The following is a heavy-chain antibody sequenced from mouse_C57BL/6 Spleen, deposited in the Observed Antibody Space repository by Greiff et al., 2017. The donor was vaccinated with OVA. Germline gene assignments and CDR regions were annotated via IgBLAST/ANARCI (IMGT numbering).Heavy chain of an antibody. CDR1: GFSLSTSGMG. Sequence: QVQLKESGPGILQSSQTLSLTCSFSGFSLSTSGMGVSWIRQPSGKGLEWLAHIYWDDDKRYNTSLKSRLTIPQDTSRNQVFLKVTSVATADTATYYCARSSSPYYGSSYDYWGQGTTLTVSS. CDR2: IYWDDDK. D-gene: IGHD1-1*01. J-gene: IGHJ2*01. CDR3: ARSSSPYYGSSYDY. V-gene: IGHV8-12*01.